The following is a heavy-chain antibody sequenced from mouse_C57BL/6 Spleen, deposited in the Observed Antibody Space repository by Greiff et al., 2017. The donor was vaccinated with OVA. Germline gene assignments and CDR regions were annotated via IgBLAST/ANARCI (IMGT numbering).Heavy chain of an antibody. CDR3: ARPVYYDYSFAY. J-gene: IGHJ3*01. Sequence: EVKVEESGGGLVKPGGSLKLSCAASGFTFSDYGMHWVRQAPEKGLEWVAYISSGSSTIYYADTVKGRFTISRDNAKNTLFLQMTSLRSEDTAMYYCARPVYYDYSFAYWGQGTLVTVSA. D-gene: IGHD2-4*01. CDR2: ISSGSSTI. V-gene: IGHV5-17*01. CDR1: GFTFSDYG.